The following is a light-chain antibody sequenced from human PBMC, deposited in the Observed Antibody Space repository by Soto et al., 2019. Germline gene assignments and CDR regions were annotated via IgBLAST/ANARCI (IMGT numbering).Light chain of an antibody. CDR1: QSISSW. CDR2: KAS. CDR3: QQYDRFPLT. Sequence: DIQMTQSPSTLSASVGDRVTITCRASQSISSWSAWYQQKPGKAPNLLIYKASSLESGVPSRFSGSGSGTEFTLTISSLQPDDFATYYCQQYDRFPLTFAGGTKVEIK. V-gene: IGKV1-5*03. J-gene: IGKJ4*01.